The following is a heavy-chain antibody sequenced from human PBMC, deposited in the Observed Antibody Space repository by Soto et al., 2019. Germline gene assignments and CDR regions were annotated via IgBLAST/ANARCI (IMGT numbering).Heavy chain of an antibody. Sequence: SETLSLTCSVSCGSISSSPYYWGWIRQPPGKGLEWLGTIYYSGTTSYNPSLKSRVIISVDTSNNQLFLKLRSVTAADTAVNYCARHRQYYDTSGYQQRYFDYWGQGTQVTVSS. CDR2: IYYSGTT. D-gene: IGHD3-22*01. CDR3: ARHRQYYDTSGYQQRYFDY. V-gene: IGHV4-39*01. CDR1: CGSISSSPYY. J-gene: IGHJ4*02.